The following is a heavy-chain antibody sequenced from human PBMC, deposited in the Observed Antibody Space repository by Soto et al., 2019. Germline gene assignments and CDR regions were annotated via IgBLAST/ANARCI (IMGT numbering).Heavy chain of an antibody. CDR3: ARGWGFGDYAVVGY. J-gene: IGHJ4*02. CDR2: IYYSGST. Sequence: PSETLSLPCPDSGCSISGYYWSWIRQPPGKGLDWIGYIYYSGSTNYNPSLKSRVTISVDTSKNQFSLKLSSVTAADTAVYYCARGWGFGDYAVVGYWGQGTLVTVSS. CDR1: GCSISGYY. D-gene: IGHD4-17*01. V-gene: IGHV4-59*01.